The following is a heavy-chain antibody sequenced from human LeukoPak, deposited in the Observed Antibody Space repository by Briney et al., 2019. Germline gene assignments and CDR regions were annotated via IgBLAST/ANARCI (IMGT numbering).Heavy chain of an antibody. CDR1: GFTFSSYS. Sequence: GGSLRLSCAASGFTFSSYSMNWVRQAPGKGLEWVSYISSSSSTIYYADSVKGRFTISRDNAKNSLYLQMNSLRAEDTAVYYCAREAMVRGVPLFDYWGQGTLVTVSS. D-gene: IGHD3-10*01. CDR2: ISSSSSTI. V-gene: IGHV3-48*04. J-gene: IGHJ4*02. CDR3: AREAMVRGVPLFDY.